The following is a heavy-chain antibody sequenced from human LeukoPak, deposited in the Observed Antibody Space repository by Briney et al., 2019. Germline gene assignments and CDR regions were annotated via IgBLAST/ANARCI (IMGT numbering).Heavy chain of an antibody. CDR3: AKALYPGSQDSYDSSVPERPHDAFDI. J-gene: IGHJ3*02. CDR1: GYTFSGYY. Sequence: ASVKVSCKTSGYTFSGYYMHWVRQAPGQGLEWMGWINPNSGGANYAQKLQGRVTMTRDTSISTAYMELSRLRSDDAAVYYCAKALYPGSQDSYDSSVPERPHDAFDIWGQGTMVTVSS. CDR2: INPNSGGA. D-gene: IGHD3-22*01. V-gene: IGHV1-2*02.